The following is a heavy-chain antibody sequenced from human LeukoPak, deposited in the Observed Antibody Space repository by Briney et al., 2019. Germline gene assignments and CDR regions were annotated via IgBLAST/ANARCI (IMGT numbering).Heavy chain of an antibody. CDR3: ARRGYNYGEADY. J-gene: IGHJ4*02. Sequence: PSETLSLTCAVYGGSFSGYYWSWIRQPPGKGLEWIGEINHSGSTNYNSSLKSRVTISVDTSKNQFSLKLSSVTAADTAVYYCARRGYNYGEADYWGQGTLVTVSS. V-gene: IGHV4-34*01. D-gene: IGHD5-18*01. CDR2: INHSGST. CDR1: GGSFSGYY.